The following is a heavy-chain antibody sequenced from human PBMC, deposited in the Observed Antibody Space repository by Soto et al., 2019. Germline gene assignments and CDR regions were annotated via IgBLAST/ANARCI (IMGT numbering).Heavy chain of an antibody. J-gene: IGHJ4*02. V-gene: IGHV3-11*01. D-gene: IGHD2-21*01. Sequence: PGGSLRLSCAASGFIFGDYYMNWIRQVPGKGLEWVSYISSSANTIYYTDSVKGRFAISRDNAKNSLFLQMNSLRAEDTAVYYSTYCHSMRSTTYFGFFDYWGQGTLVTVSS. CDR2: ISSSANTI. CDR1: GFIFGDYY. CDR3: TYCHSMRSTTYFGFFDY.